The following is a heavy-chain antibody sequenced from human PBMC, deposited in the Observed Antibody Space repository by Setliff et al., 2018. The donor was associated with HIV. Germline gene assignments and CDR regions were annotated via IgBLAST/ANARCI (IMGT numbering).Heavy chain of an antibody. CDR2: ISSGSNYI. CDR3: ARVDWAFVSDV. V-gene: IGHV3-21*01. J-gene: IGHJ3*01. CDR1: GFMFSTYS. D-gene: IGHD3-9*01. Sequence: GGSLRLSCAASGFMFSTYSMNWVRQAPGKGLEWVSFISSGSNYIYYADSVRGRFTISRDNAKNSLYLQMNSLRAEDTAVYYCARVDWAFVSDVWGQGTTVTVSS.